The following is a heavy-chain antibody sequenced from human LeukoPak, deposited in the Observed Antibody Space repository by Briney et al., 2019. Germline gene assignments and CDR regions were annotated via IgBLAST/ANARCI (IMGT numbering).Heavy chain of an antibody. CDR2: IYTSGST. CDR1: GGSISRYY. V-gene: IGHV4-4*07. J-gene: IGHJ5*02. Sequence: SETLSLTCTVSGGSISRYYWSWIRQPAGKGLEWIGRIYTSGSTNYNPSLKSRVTMSVDTSKNQFSLKLSSVTAADTAVYYCAREGTQEYSSSRWFDPWGQGTLVTVSS. CDR3: AREGTQEYSSSRWFDP. D-gene: IGHD6-6*01.